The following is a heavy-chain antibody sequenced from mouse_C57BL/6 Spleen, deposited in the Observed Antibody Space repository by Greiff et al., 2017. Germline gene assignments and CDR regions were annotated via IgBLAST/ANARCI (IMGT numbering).Heavy chain of an antibody. Sequence: QVQLQQPGAELVRPGTSVKLSCKASGYTFTSYWMHWLKQRPGQGLEWIGVIDPSDSYTNYNQKFKGKATLTVDTSSSTAYMQLSSLTSEDAAVYYCARGGNSAWFAYWGQGTLVTVSA. D-gene: IGHD2-1*01. CDR1: GYTFTSYW. CDR3: ARGGNSAWFAY. J-gene: IGHJ3*01. CDR2: IDPSDSYT. V-gene: IGHV1-59*01.